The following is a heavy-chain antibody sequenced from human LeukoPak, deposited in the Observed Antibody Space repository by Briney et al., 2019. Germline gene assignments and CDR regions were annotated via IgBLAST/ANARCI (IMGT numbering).Heavy chain of an antibody. J-gene: IGHJ4*02. D-gene: IGHD3-22*01. V-gene: IGHV3-48*01. CDR1: GFTFNTYS. Sequence: PGGSLRLSCAASGFTFNTYSMNWVRQAPGKGLEWISYITSSSGTIYYADSVKGRFTISRDNSKNTLYLQMNSLRAEDTAVYYCAKQGYYYDSSGYAYFDYWGQGTLVTVSS. CDR3: AKQGYYYDSSGYAYFDY. CDR2: ITSSSGTI.